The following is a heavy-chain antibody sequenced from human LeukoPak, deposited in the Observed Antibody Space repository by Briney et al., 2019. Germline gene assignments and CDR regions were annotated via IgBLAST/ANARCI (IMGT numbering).Heavy chain of an antibody. CDR2: ISGYNGKI. J-gene: IGHJ3*01. Sequence: GASVKVSCKASGHTFVSYGISWVRQAPGQGLEWMGWISGYNGKINYAQKFQGRVTMTTDTSTSTAYLELRSLTSEDTAVYYCARRFCSSVSCYDDDAFDVWGQGTLVIVSS. D-gene: IGHD2-2*01. V-gene: IGHV1-18*01. CDR3: ARRFCSSVSCYDDDAFDV. CDR1: GHTFVSYG.